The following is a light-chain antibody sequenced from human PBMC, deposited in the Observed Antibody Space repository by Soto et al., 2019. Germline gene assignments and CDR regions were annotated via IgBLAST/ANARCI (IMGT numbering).Light chain of an antibody. CDR1: QRCSNN. J-gene: IGKJ1*01. CDR2: GAS. V-gene: IGKV3-15*01. Sequence: EIVLRQSPGTLSLSPGERATLSCRASQRCSNNYLAWYQQNPGQAPSLLIYGASTRATGTPARFSGSGSGTEFTLTIRSLQSVVFATYYCQNYNGPPWTFGQGTKVDIK. CDR3: QNYNGPPWT.